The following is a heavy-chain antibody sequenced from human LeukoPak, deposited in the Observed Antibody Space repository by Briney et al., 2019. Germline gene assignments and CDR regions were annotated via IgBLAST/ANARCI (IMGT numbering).Heavy chain of an antibody. J-gene: IGHJ3*02. Sequence: GGSLRLSCAASGFTFSSYAMSWVRQAPGKGLVWVSAISGSGGSTYYADSVKGRFTISRDNSKNTLYLQMNSLRAEDTAVYYCAIPVLLWFGELSGHDAFDIWGQGTMVTVSS. V-gene: IGHV3-23*01. CDR3: AIPVLLWFGELSGHDAFDI. CDR1: GFTFSSYA. D-gene: IGHD3-10*01. CDR2: ISGSGGST.